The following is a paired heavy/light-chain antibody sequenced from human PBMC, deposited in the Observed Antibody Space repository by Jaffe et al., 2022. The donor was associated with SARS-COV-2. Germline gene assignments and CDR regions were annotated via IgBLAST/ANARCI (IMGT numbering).Heavy chain of an antibody. CDR1: GGSISSSSYY. D-gene: IGHD6-6*01. Sequence: QLQLQESGPGLVKPSETLSLTCTVSGGSISSSSYYWGWIRQPPGKGLEWIGSIYYSGSTYYNPSLKSRVTISVDTSKNQFSLKLSSVTAADTAVYYCASEYSSSSESAFDIWGQGTMVTVSS. V-gene: IGHV4-39*01. J-gene: IGHJ3*02. CDR2: IYYSGST. CDR3: ASEYSSSSESAFDI.
Light chain of an antibody. CDR3: SSYTSSSTPGHVV. J-gene: IGLJ2*01. CDR2: EVS. V-gene: IGLV2-14*01. Sequence: QSALTQPASVSGSPGQSITISCTGTSSDVGGYNYVSWYQQHPGKAPKLMIYEVSNRPSGVSNRFSGSKSGNTASLTISGLQAEDEADYYCSSYTSSSTPGHVVFGGGTKLTVL. CDR1: SSDVGGYNY.